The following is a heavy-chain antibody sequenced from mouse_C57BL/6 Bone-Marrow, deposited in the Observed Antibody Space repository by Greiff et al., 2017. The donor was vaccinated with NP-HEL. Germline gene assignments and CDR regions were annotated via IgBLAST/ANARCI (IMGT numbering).Heavy chain of an antibody. CDR1: GFNITDYY. CDR3: ARHYGLFAY. Sequence: VQLQQSGAELVKPGASVKLSCTASGFNITDYYMHWVKQRTEQGLEWIGRIDPEAGETKYAPKFQGKATLTADTSHNTAYLQLSSLTSEDPDVYYCARHYGLFAYWGQGTLVTVSA. J-gene: IGHJ3*01. CDR2: IDPEAGET. D-gene: IGHD1-1*02. V-gene: IGHV14-2*01.